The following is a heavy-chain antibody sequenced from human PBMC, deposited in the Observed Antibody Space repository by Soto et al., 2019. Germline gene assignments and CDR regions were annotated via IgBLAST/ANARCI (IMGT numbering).Heavy chain of an antibody. CDR3: AKDWGSGGTCTDM. V-gene: IGHV3-30*18. Sequence: GSLRLSCVASGFTFNEYGMHWVRQPPGKGLEWLAVVSYDGNNKNYADSAKGRLAISRDNSKNTVYLQISSLRGDDTAVYYCAKDWGSGGTCTDMWGQGTLVTVSS. J-gene: IGHJ4*02. CDR2: VSYDGNNK. CDR1: GFTFNEYG. D-gene: IGHD2-15*01.